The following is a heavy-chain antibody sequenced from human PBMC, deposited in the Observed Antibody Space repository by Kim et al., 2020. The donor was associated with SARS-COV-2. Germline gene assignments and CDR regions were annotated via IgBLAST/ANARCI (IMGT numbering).Heavy chain of an antibody. CDR3: AHLQSLITIFGVVIDDAFDI. Sequence: SGPTLVNPTQTLTLTCTFSGFSLSTSGVGVGWIRQPPGKALEWLALIYWDDDKRYSPSLKSRLTITKETSKNQVVLTMTNMDPVDTATYYCAHLQSLITIFGVVIDDAFDIWGQGTMVTVSS. CDR1: GFSLSTSGVG. D-gene: IGHD3-3*01. CDR2: IYWDDDK. J-gene: IGHJ3*02. V-gene: IGHV2-5*02.